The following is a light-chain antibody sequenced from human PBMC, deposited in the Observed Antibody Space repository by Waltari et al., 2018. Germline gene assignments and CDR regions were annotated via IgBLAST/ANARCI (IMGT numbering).Light chain of an antibody. CDR3: QSYDSSLSGSRDVI. J-gene: IGLJ2*01. Sequence: QSVLTQPPSVSGAPGQRVTISCTGRSSNIGAGYDVHWSPQLPGRAPKLLIFDYTNRPSGVPDRFSGSKSGSSASLAITGLQPEDEADYYCQSYDSSLSGSRDVIFGGGTKLTVL. CDR2: DYT. V-gene: IGLV1-40*01. CDR1: SSNIGAGYD.